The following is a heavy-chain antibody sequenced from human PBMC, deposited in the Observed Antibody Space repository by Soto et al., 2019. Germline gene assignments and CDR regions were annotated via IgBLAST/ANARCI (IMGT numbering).Heavy chain of an antibody. J-gene: IGHJ6*02. D-gene: IGHD3-22*01. CDR3: ARGRPNYYDSRDV. Sequence: SVKVSCNASGYTFISYDSNWVRQATGQGLEWMGWMNPNSGNTGYAQKFQGRVTMTRNTSISTASMELSSLRSEDKDVYYCARGRPNYYDSRDVWGHGNKVTV. CDR2: MNPNSGNT. V-gene: IGHV1-8*01. CDR1: GYTFISYD.